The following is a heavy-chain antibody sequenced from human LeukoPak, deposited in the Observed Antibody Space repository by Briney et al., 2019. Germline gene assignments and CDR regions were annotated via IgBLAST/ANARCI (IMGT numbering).Heavy chain of an antibody. V-gene: IGHV5-51*01. CDR1: GYSFTSYW. CDR3: ARPSYSSGWYPFDFGFDP. CDR2: IYPGDPDT. D-gene: IGHD6-19*01. Sequence: GESLKISCKGSGYSFTSYWIGWVRQMPGKGLEWMGIIYPGDPDTRYSPSFQGQVTISADKSISTAYLQWSSLKASDTAMYYCARPSYSSGWYPFDFGFDPWGQGTLVTVSS. J-gene: IGHJ5*02.